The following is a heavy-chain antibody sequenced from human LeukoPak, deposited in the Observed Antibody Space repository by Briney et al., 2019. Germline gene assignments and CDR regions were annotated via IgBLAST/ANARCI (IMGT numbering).Heavy chain of an antibody. CDR3: ARGPADEFDY. J-gene: IGHJ4*02. CDR2: IYYSGST. Sequence: SETLSLTCDFSGGSISSYYWSWIRQPPGKGLEWIGYIYYSGSTNYNPSLKSRVTISVDTSKNQFSLKLSSVTAADTAVYYCARGPADEFDYWGQGTLVTVSS. V-gene: IGHV4-59*01. CDR1: GGSISSYY.